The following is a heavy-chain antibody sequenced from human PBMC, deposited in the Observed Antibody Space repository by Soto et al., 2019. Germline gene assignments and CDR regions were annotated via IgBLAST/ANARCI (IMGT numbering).Heavy chain of an antibody. V-gene: IGHV3-74*01. Sequence: EVQLVESGGGLVQPGGSLRLSCVASGFSFSSHWMHWVRQAPGKGLVWVSRMNSDGSSVAYADSVKGRFTISRDTSKXXXXXXXXXLXXXXXXXXXXXXXXXDYASGQFDSWGQGTLVTVSS. J-gene: IGHJ4*02. CDR2: MNSDGSSV. CDR1: GFSFSSHW. D-gene: IGHD2-2*01. CDR3: XXXXXDYASGQFDS.